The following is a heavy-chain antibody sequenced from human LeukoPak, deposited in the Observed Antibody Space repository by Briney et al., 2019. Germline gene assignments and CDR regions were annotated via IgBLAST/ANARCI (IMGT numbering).Heavy chain of an antibody. J-gene: IGHJ4*02. CDR2: ISGSAYNT. Sequence: PGGSLRLSCAASGFTFSSYGMSWVRQAPGKGLEWVSTISGSAYNTYYADSVKGRFTISRDNSANTLYLRMNSLRAEDTALYYCAKHSGSYFIYYVDSWGQGTLVTVSS. D-gene: IGHD1-26*01. CDR1: GFTFSSYG. CDR3: AKHSGSYFIYYVDS. V-gene: IGHV3-23*01.